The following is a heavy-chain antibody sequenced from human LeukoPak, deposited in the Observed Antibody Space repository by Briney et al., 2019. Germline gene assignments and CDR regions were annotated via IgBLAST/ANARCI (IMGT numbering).Heavy chain of an antibody. CDR2: IHYSPGYT. CDR1: GSTFSSYA. V-gene: IGHV3-23*01. Sequence: GGSLRLSCAASGSTFSSYAMSWVRQAPGKGLEWVSHIHYSPGYTYYADSVKGRFTISRDNSKNTLYLQMNSLRAEDTAVYYCAEGYSGAWYDFDSWGQGTLVTVSS. D-gene: IGHD6-19*01. CDR3: AEGYSGAWYDFDS. J-gene: IGHJ4*02.